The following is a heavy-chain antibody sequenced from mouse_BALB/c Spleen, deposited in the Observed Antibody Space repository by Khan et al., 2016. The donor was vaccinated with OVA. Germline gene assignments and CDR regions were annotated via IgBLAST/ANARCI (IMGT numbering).Heavy chain of an antibody. CDR2: ISTYYGDA. CDR3: AKGRGNSPFSY. CDR1: GYTFTDYA. Sequence: QVQLQQSGAELVRPGVSVKISCKGVGYTFTDYAMHWVKQSHAKSLEWIGVISTYYGDADYNQKFKGKATMTVDKSSSTAYMELARLTSEDSAMSYWAKGRGNSPFSYWGQGTLVTVSA. V-gene: IGHV1S137*01. J-gene: IGHJ3*01. D-gene: IGHD2-1*01.